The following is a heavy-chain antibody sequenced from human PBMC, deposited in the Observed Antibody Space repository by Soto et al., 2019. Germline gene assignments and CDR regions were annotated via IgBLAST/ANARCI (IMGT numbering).Heavy chain of an antibody. CDR1: GFTFIKYW. V-gene: IGHV3-7*03. J-gene: IGHJ4*02. D-gene: IGHD5-12*01. CDR3: ARGTTSGATFFDY. CDR2: VKPDGSDK. Sequence: PVGSLRLSCSLSGFTFIKYWMNWVRQAPGKGLEWVARVKPDGSDKWYVDSVRGRFTISRDNAKNSLYLQMNSLRVEDTAVYYCARGTTSGATFFDYWGQGTLVTVSS.